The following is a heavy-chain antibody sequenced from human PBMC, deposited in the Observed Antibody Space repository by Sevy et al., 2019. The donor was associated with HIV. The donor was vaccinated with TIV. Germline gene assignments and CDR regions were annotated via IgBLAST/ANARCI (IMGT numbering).Heavy chain of an antibody. D-gene: IGHD7-27*01. CDR1: GGSLDVFG. V-gene: IGHV4-59*01. CDR2: AYYNGGT. Sequence: SETLYLTCTVSGGSLDVFGWTWVRQPPGKGLEWIGYAYYNGGTNYNPSLKSRLTIPVGTSARQFSLHLNSVTAADTAIYYCARDNWGSIDYWGQGILVTVSS. CDR3: ARDNWGSIDY. J-gene: IGHJ4*02.